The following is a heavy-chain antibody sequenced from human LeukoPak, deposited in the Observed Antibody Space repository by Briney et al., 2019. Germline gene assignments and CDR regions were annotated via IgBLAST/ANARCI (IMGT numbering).Heavy chain of an antibody. Sequence: SETLSLTFTVSGGSISSSSYYWGWIRQPPGKGLEWIGSIYYSGSTYYNPSLKSRVTISVDTSKNQFSLKLSSVTAADTAVYYCARRFSSGWYYGNWGQGTLVTVSS. CDR3: ARRFSSGWYYGN. J-gene: IGHJ4*02. CDR2: IYYSGST. V-gene: IGHV4-39*01. CDR1: GGSISSSSYY. D-gene: IGHD6-19*01.